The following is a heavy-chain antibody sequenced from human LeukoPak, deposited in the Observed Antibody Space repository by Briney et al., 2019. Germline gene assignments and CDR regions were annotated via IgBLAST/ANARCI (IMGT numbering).Heavy chain of an antibody. CDR1: GFTFSRYA. J-gene: IGHJ6*02. V-gene: IGHV3-64D*06. D-gene: IGHD6-13*01. CDR3: VKSSSSYSYYYGLDV. Sequence: GGSLRLSCSASGFTFSRYAMHWVRQAPGKGLEYVSGISSNGGSTYYADSVEGRFTISRDNSKNTLYLQMSSLRTEDTALYYCVKSSSSYSYYYGLDVWGQGTTVTVSS. CDR2: ISSNGGST.